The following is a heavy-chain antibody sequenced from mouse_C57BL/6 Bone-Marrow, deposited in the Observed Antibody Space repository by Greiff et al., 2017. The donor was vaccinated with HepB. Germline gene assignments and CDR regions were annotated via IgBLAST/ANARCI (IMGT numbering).Heavy chain of an antibody. CDR3: AYYGSVYAMDY. D-gene: IGHD1-1*01. Sequence: VQLVESGAELARPGASVKLSCKASGYTFTSYGISWVKQRTGQGLEWIGEIYPRSGNTYYNEKFKGKATLTADKSSSTAYMELRSLTSEDSAVYFCAYYGSVYAMDYWGQGTSVTVSS. V-gene: IGHV1-81*01. CDR2: IYPRSGNT. CDR1: GYTFTSYG. J-gene: IGHJ4*01.